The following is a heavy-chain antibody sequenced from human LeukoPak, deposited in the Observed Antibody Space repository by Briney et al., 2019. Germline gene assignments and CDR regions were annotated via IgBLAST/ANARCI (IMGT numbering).Heavy chain of an antibody. Sequence: PSETLSLTCTVSGGSISSYYWSWIRQPPGKGLEWIGYIYYSGSTNYNPSLKSRVTISVDTSKNQFSLKLSSVTAADTAVYYCARIVWTEAGTRYYYYYMDVWGKGTTVTVSS. CDR2: IYYSGST. J-gene: IGHJ6*03. V-gene: IGHV4-59*01. D-gene: IGHD6-19*01. CDR3: ARIVWTEAGTRYYYYYMDV. CDR1: GGSISSYY.